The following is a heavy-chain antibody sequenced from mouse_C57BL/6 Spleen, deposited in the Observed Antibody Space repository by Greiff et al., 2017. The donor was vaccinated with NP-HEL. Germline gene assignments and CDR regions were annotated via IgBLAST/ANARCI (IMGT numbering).Heavy chain of an antibody. D-gene: IGHD1-1*01. CDR1: GYTFTSYD. Sequence: QVQLQQSGPELVKPGASVKLSCTASGYTFTSYDINWVQQRPGQGLEWIGLIYPRDGSTKYNEKFTGKATLTVDTSSSTAYMELHSLTSEDSAVYFCARDVDYGSSYVDWYFDVWGTGTTVTVSS. CDR2: IYPRDGST. V-gene: IGHV1-85*01. CDR3: ARDVDYGSSYVDWYFDV. J-gene: IGHJ1*03.